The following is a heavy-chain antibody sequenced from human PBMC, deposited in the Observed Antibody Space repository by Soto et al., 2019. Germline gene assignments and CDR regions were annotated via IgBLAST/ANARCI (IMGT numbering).Heavy chain of an antibody. J-gene: IGHJ6*02. Sequence: QVQLQESGPGLVKPSETLSLTCTVSGGSVSSGSYYWSWIRQPPGKGLEWIGYIYYSGSTNYNPSLKSRVTISQDTSKNQFNLKLSTVTAADTAVYYCARDLSLDVWGQGTTVTVSS. CDR2: IYYSGST. CDR3: ARDLSLDV. CDR1: GGSVSSGSYY. V-gene: IGHV4-61*01.